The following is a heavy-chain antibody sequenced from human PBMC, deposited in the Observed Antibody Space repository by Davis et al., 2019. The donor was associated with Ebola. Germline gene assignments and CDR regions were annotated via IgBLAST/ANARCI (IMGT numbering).Heavy chain of an antibody. CDR2: ITSSSSFI. J-gene: IGHJ6*03. Sequence: PGGSLRLSCAASGFTFSSYSMNWVRQAPGKGLQWVSSITSSSSFIYYADSVKGRFTISRDGSKNTLSLQMNSLRVEDTAVYYCAKSLDRFCSGGSCWAYYMDVWGKGTTVTVSS. CDR1: GFTFSSYS. D-gene: IGHD2-15*01. V-gene: IGHV3-21*01. CDR3: AKSLDRFCSGGSCWAYYMDV.